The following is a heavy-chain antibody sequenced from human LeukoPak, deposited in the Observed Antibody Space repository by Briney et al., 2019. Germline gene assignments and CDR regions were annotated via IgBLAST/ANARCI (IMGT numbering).Heavy chain of an antibody. CDR1: GGSISSYY. J-gene: IGHJ5*02. CDR3: ARHRDYCSSTSCYYNWFDP. D-gene: IGHD2-2*01. V-gene: IGHV4-59*01. CDR2: IYYSGST. Sequence: SETLSLTCTVSGGSISSYYWSWIRQPPGKGLEWIGYIYYSGSTNYNPSLKSRVTISVDTSKNQFSLKLSSVTAADAAVYYCARHRDYCSSTSCYYNWFDPWGQGTLVTVSS.